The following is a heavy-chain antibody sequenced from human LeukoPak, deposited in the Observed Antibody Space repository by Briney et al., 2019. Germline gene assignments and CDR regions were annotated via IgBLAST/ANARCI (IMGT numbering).Heavy chain of an antibody. Sequence: ASVKVSCKASGYTFTSYDINWVRQAPGQGLEWMGWISGYNGHTNYAQKFQGRVTMTTDTSTNTAYLELRSLRSDDTAVYYCARGTWEAAARPYSFDTWGQGTLVTVSS. D-gene: IGHD1-26*01. V-gene: IGHV1-18*01. CDR3: ARGTWEAAARPYSFDT. CDR1: GYTFTSYD. CDR2: ISGYNGHT. J-gene: IGHJ4*02.